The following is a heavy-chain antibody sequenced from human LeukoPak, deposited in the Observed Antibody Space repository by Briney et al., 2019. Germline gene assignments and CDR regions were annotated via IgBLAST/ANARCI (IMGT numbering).Heavy chain of an antibody. CDR2: IYPDDSDT. V-gene: IGHV5-51*01. CDR3: ARHADYGGNALYFDL. J-gene: IGHJ2*01. CDR1: GYSFTDHW. Sequence: GESLKISCKGSGYSFTDHWIGWVRQMPGKGREWMGIIYPDDSDTRYSPSFQGQVTISADKSINTAYLQWSSLKASDTAMYYCARHADYGGNALYFDLWGRGALVTVSS. D-gene: IGHD4-23*01.